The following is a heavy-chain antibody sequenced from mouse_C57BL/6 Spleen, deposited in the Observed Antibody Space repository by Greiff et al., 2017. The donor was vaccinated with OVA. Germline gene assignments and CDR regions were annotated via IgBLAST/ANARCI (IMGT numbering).Heavy chain of an antibody. CDR2: IYPGDGDT. CDR1: GYAFSSYW. D-gene: IGHD1-1*01. V-gene: IGHV1-80*01. Sequence: QVQLKESGAELVKPGASVKISCKASGYAFSSYWMNWVKQRPGKGLEWIGQIYPGDGDTNYNGKFKGKATLTADKSSSTAYMQLSSLTSEDSAVYFCARGGVYYGSSYPFAYWGQGTLVTVSA. J-gene: IGHJ3*01. CDR3: ARGGVYYGSSYPFAY.